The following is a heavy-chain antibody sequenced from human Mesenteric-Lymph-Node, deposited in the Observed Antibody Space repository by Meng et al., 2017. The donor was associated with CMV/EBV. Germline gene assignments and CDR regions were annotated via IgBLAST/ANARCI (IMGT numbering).Heavy chain of an antibody. CDR2: IKSKTDGGTT. V-gene: IGHV3-15*01. J-gene: IGHJ4*02. Sequence: GESLKISCAASGFTFSNAWMSWVRQAPGKGLEWVGRIKSKTDGGTTDYAAPVKGRFTISRDDLKDTLYLEMNSLETEDTAVYYCAKYSPVGYFDYWGQGTLVTVSS. CDR1: GFTFSNAW. CDR3: AKYSPVGYFDY. D-gene: IGHD4-23*01.